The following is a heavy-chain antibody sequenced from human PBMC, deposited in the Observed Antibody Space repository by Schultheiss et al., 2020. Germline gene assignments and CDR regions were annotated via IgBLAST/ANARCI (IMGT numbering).Heavy chain of an antibody. V-gene: IGHV3-21*01. J-gene: IGHJ3*02. CDR1: GFTFSSYS. D-gene: IGHD6-19*01. Sequence: GSLRLSCAASGFTFSSYSMNWVRQAPGKGLEWVSSISSSSSYIYYADSVKGRFTISRDNAKNSLYLQMNSLRVEDTAVYYCARDYSSAVAGLWSPDAFDIWGQGTMVTVSS. CDR3: ARDYSSAVAGLWSPDAFDI. CDR2: ISSSSSYI.